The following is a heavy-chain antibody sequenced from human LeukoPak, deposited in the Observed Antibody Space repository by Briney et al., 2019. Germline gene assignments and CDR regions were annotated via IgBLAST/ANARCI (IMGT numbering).Heavy chain of an antibody. Sequence: PGGSLRLSCAASGYTFASFAMSWVRQAPGKGLEWVSGISGSGGSTFYADSVAGRFAISSDKSKNTVYLQMMSLTAEDTAVYYCAKMRYNWKSPDAFDVWGQGTMVTVSS. CDR1: GYTFASFA. CDR3: AKMRYNWKSPDAFDV. CDR2: ISGSGGST. J-gene: IGHJ3*01. V-gene: IGHV3-23*01. D-gene: IGHD1-1*01.